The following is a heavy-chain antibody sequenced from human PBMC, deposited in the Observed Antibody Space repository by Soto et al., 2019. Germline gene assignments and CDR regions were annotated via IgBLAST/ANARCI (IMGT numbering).Heavy chain of an antibody. J-gene: IGHJ5*02. D-gene: IGHD2-15*01. Sequence: SETLSLTCAVYGGSFSGYYWSWIRQPPGKGLEWIGEINHSGSTNYNPSLKSRVTISVDTSKNQFSLKLSSVTAADTAVYYCARGLNCSGGSCYGGWFDPWGQGTLVTSPQ. CDR3: ARGLNCSGGSCYGGWFDP. V-gene: IGHV4-34*01. CDR2: INHSGST. CDR1: GGSFSGYY.